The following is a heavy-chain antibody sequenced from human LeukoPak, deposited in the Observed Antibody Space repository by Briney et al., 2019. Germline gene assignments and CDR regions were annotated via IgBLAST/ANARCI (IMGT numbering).Heavy chain of an antibody. CDR3: AKGRSSTNDICHGDFDY. Sequence: GGSLRLSCAASGFTFISYAVSWVRQAPGKGLEWVSSISGNYGSTYSADSVKGRFTISIDNSNYTLYLQMHSLRAEHTAAFYCAKGRSSTNDICHGDFDYWGQGTLVTVSS. V-gene: IGHV3-23*01. CDR2: ISGNYGST. D-gene: IGHD2-8*01. CDR1: GFTFISYA. J-gene: IGHJ4*02.